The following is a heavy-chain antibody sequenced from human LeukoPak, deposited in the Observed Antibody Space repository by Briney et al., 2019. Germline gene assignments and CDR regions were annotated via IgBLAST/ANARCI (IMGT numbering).Heavy chain of an antibody. CDR1: GGTFSSYA. V-gene: IGHV1-69*05. Sequence: ASVKVSCKASGGTFSSYAISWVRQAPGQGLEWMGRIIPIFGTANYAQKFQGRVTITTDESTSTAYMELSSLRSEDTAVYYCARERYCRITSCYAFDYWGQGTLVTVSS. CDR2: IIPIFGTA. D-gene: IGHD2-2*01. CDR3: ARERYCRITSCYAFDY. J-gene: IGHJ4*02.